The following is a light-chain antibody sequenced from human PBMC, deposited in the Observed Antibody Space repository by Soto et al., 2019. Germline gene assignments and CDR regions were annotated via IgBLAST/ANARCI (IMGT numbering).Light chain of an antibody. CDR1: LSVSISY. V-gene: IGKV3-20*01. Sequence: EIVLTQSPGTLSLSPGERATLSCRASLSVSISYLAWYQQKPGQTPRLLIYGASSRATGIPDRFSGSGSGTDFTLTISRLEPEDFAVYYCQQYGSSPFTFGGGTKVDIK. CDR3: QQYGSSPFT. J-gene: IGKJ4*01. CDR2: GAS.